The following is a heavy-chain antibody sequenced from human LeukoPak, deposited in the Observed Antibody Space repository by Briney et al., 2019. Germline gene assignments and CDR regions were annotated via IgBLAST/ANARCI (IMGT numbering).Heavy chain of an antibody. CDR1: GFTFSSHS. J-gene: IGHJ4*02. V-gene: IGHV3-21*01. CDR2: ISSSSSYI. CDR3: ARDDYGDYEFFDY. D-gene: IGHD4-17*01. Sequence: GGSLRLSCAASGFTFSSHSMNWVRQAPGKGLEWVSSISSSSSYIYYADSVKGRFTISRDNAKNSLYLQMNSLRAEDTAVYYCARDDYGDYEFFDYWGQGTLVTVSS.